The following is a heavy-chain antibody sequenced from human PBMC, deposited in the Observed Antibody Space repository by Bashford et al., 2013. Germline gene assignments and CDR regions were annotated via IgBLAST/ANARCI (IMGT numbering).Heavy chain of an antibody. J-gene: IGHJ4*02. CDR3: ARSGRDCRTDTCYSYFDY. V-gene: IGHV1-18*01. CDR2: ISNYNQDT. CDR1: GYNFAIHG. D-gene: IGHD2-15*01. Sequence: ASVKVSCKTSGYNFAIHGINWVRQAPGQGLEWLGWISNYNQDTRYAQTFQGRVIMTTDTSTSTAYMELSSLRSDDTAMYYCARSGRDCRTDTCYSYFDYWGQGTPVTVSS.